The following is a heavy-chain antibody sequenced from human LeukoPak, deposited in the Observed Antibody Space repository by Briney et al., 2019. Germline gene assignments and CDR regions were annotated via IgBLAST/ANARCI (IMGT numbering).Heavy chain of an antibody. CDR1: GFTFSSYA. J-gene: IGHJ4*02. V-gene: IGHV3-30*04. CDR2: ISYDGSNK. CDR3: ARDFDWLSYFDY. Sequence: GSLLLSCAASGFTFSSYAMHWVRPAPGKGLEWAAVISYDGSNKYYADSVKGRFTISRDNSKNTLYLQMNSLRAEDTAVYYCARDFDWLSYFDYWGQGTLVTVSS. D-gene: IGHD3-9*01.